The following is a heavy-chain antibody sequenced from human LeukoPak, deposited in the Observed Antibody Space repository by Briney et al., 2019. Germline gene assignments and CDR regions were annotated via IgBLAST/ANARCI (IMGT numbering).Heavy chain of an antibody. D-gene: IGHD6-13*01. CDR3: AKSGYSSSWYWFDP. CDR2: ISGSGGST. V-gene: IGHV3-23*01. J-gene: IGHJ5*02. CDR1: GFTFSSYA. Sequence: GGSLRLSCAASGFTFSSYAMSWVRQAPGKGLKWVSAISGSGGSTYYADSVKGRFTISRDNSKNTLYLQMNSLRAEDTAVYYCAKSGYSSSWYWFDPWGQGTLVTVSS.